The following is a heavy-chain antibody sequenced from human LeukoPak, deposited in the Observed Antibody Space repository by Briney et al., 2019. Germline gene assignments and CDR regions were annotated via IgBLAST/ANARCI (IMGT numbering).Heavy chain of an antibody. CDR3: ASTPREGSGNFYYMDA. CDR1: GFTFSSYE. CDR2: ISSSGSTI. Sequence: GGSLRLSCAASGFTFSSYEMNWVRQAPGKGLEWVSYISSSGSTIYYADSVRGRFTISRDNAKNSLYLQMNSLRAEDTAVYYCASTPREGSGNFYYMDAWGKGTTVTVSS. V-gene: IGHV3-48*03. J-gene: IGHJ6*03. D-gene: IGHD3-10*01.